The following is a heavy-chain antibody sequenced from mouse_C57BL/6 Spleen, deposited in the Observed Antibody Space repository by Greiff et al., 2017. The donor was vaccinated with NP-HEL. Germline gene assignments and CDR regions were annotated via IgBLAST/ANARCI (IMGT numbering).Heavy chain of an antibody. J-gene: IGHJ1*03. CDR2: IYPGSGST. D-gene: IGHD2-5*01. CDR1: GYTFTSYW. CDR3: ASRDYSNYWYFDV. V-gene: IGHV1-55*01. Sequence: QVHVKQSGPELVKPGASVKMSCKASGYTFTSYWITWVKQRPGQGLEWIGDIYPGSGSTNYNEKFKSKATLTVDTSSSTAYMQLSSLTSEDSAVYYCASRDYSNYWYFDVWGTGTTVTVSS.